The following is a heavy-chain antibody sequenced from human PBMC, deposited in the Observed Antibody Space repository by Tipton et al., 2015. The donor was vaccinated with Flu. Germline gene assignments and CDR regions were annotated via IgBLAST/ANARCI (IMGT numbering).Heavy chain of an antibody. Sequence: QVQLVQSGAEVKKPGSSVKVSCKASGGPFSSYAINWVRQAPGQGLEWIGGIIPILGTEDYAQKFQGRVTITADESTKTAYMELNSLRSEDTAVYYCAVPTMTVFSSSRGYWGQGTLVTVSS. J-gene: IGHJ4*02. CDR1: GGPFSSYA. CDR3: AVPTMTVFSSSRGY. V-gene: IGHV1-69*11. CDR2: IIPILGTE. D-gene: IGHD3-10*01.